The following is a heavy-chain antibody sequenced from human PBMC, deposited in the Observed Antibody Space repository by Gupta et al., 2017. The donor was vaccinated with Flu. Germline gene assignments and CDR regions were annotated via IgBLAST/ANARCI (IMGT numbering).Heavy chain of an antibody. D-gene: IGHD4-17*01. V-gene: IGHV1-69*05. Sequence: KASGGTFSSYATSWVRQAPGQGLEWMGMIIPIFGTTDYAQKFQGRVTITTDESTSTAYMELSSLRSDDTAVYYCGYGDPSYWGQGTLVTVSS. CDR3: GYGDPSY. J-gene: IGHJ4*02. CDR2: IIPIFGTT. CDR1: GGTFSSYA.